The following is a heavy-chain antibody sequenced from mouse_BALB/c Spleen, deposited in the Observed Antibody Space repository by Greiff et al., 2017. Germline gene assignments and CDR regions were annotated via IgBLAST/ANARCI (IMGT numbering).Heavy chain of an antibody. Sequence: EVKLMESGGGLVQPGGSRKLSCAASGFTFSSFGMHWVRQAPEKGLEWVAYISSGSSTIYYADTVKGRLTISRDNPKNTLFLQMTSLRSEDTAMYYCARGDGYRYFDVWGEGTTVTVSS. D-gene: IGHD2-3*01. J-gene: IGHJ1*01. V-gene: IGHV5-17*02. CDR3: ARGDGYRYFDV. CDR1: GFTFSSFG. CDR2: ISSGSSTI.